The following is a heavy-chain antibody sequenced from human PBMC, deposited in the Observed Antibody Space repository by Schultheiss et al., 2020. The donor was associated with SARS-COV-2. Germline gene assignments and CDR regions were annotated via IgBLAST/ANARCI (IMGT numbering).Heavy chain of an antibody. CDR1: GFTFSSYA. CDR2: ISGSGGST. V-gene: IGHV3-23*01. J-gene: IGHJ2*01. Sequence: GGSLRLSCAASGFTFSSYAMSWVRQAPGKGLEWVSAISGSGGSTYYADSVKGRFTISRDNAKNSLYLQMNSLRAEDTAVYYCAGFTVEESWYFDLWGRGTLVTVSS. CDR3: AGFTVEESWYFDL. D-gene: IGHD4-23*01.